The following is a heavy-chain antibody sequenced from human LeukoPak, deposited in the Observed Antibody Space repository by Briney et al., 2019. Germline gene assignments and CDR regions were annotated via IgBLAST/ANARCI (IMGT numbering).Heavy chain of an antibody. CDR2: ISSSSSTI. J-gene: IGHJ6*02. CDR3: ARELREGSSGWFYYYYGMDV. D-gene: IGHD6-19*01. Sequence: GGSLRLSCAASGFSFGSYIMNWVRKAPGKGREWVSHISSSSSTIYYADSVKGRFTISRDNAKNSLYLQMNSLRAEDTAVYYCARELREGSSGWFYYYYGMDVWGQGTTVTVSS. CDR1: GFSFGSYI. V-gene: IGHV3-48*04.